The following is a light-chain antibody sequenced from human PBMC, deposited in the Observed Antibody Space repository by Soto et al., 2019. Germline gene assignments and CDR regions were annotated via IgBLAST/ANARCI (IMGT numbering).Light chain of an antibody. Sequence: QSVLTQPPSVSGAPGQRVTISCTGSSSNIGAGYDIHWYQQVPGTAPKLLIYGNTNRPSGVPDRISGSVSGTSASLAITGLQAEDEADYYCQSYDNSLSGHAFGTGTKLTVL. CDR1: SSNIGAGYD. J-gene: IGLJ1*01. V-gene: IGLV1-40*01. CDR2: GNT. CDR3: QSYDNSLSGHA.